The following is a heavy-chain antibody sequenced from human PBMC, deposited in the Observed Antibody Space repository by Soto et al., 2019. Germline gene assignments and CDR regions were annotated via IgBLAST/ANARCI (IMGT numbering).Heavy chain of an antibody. CDR2: IMPIFRTP. CDR1: GGTFRNSA. J-gene: IGHJ6*02. V-gene: IGHV1-69*12. CDR3: ARDNDRPQLGGNYYYILDV. D-gene: IGHD1-1*01. Sequence: QVQLEQSGAEVKKPGSSVKVSCKASGGTFRNSAISWVRQAPGQGLEGMGGIMPIFRTPDYSQKFQGRVTITAGESTSTAYMELSGLRSDDTAVYYCARDNDRPQLGGNYYYILDVWGQGTTVTVSS.